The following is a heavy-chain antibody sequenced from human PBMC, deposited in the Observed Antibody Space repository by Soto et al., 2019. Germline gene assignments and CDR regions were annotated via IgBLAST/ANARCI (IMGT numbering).Heavy chain of an antibody. CDR3: ARDQVPGLDAFDI. CDR1: GFTVSIYS. V-gene: IGHV3-21*01. Sequence: VTLRLSCAASGFTVSIYSMNWVRQAPGKGLEWVSSISRSAGNTYYADSVKGRFTISRDNAKNSMYLQMNSLRAEDTAVYYCARDQVPGLDAFDIWGQGTMVTVSS. J-gene: IGHJ3*02. CDR2: ISRSAGNT.